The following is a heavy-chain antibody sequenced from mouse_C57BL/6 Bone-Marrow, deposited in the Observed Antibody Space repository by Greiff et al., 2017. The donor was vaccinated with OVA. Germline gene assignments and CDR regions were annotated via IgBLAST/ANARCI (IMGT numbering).Heavy chain of an antibody. J-gene: IGHJ3*01. CDR1: GYTFTSYW. D-gene: IGHD1-1*01. Sequence: QVQLQQSGAELVKPGASVKLSCKASGYTFTSYWMHWVKQRPGQGLEWIGMIHPNSGSTNYNEKFKSKATLTVDKSSSTAYMQLSSLTSEDSAVYYCARRDGYYYGSPWFAYWGQGTLVTVSA. CDR2: IHPNSGST. V-gene: IGHV1-64*01. CDR3: ARRDGYYYGSPWFAY.